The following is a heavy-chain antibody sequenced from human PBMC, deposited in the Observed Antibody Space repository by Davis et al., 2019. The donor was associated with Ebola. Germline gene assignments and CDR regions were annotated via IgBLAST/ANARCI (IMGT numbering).Heavy chain of an antibody. V-gene: IGHV4-34*01. CDR1: GGSLSGHY. J-gene: IGHJ4*02. Sequence: PGGSLRLSCGVFGGSLSGHYWTWIRQPPGKGLEWIGDIYDRGIMKYNPSLKSRASISVDTANNQFSLRLRSVNAADTAVYYCARGRRGLDYWSQGTLVTVSS. CDR2: IYDRGIM. CDR3: ARGRRGLDY.